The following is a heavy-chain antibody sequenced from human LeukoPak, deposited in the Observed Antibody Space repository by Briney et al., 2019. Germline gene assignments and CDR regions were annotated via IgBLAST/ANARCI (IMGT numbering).Heavy chain of an antibody. Sequence: SETLSLTCTVSGGSFSSHYWSWIRQPPGKGLEWIGYISYIGSTNYNPSLKSRVTISVDTSKEQFSLKLSSVTAADTAVYYCARDPTTVTKGLDVWGQGTMVTVSS. V-gene: IGHV4-59*11. CDR2: ISYIGST. CDR1: GGSFSSHY. CDR3: ARDPTTVTKGLDV. D-gene: IGHD4-17*01. J-gene: IGHJ3*01.